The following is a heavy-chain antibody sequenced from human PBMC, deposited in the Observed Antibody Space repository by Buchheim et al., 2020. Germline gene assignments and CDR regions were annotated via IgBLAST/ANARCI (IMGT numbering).Heavy chain of an antibody. J-gene: IGHJ4*02. CDR2: ISSISSNT. Sequence: QVQLVESGGGLVKPGGSLRLSCAASGFTFSDYYMSWIRQAPGKGLEWVSYISSISSNTNYADSVKGGLTISGDNPKNSLYLQMNSLRAEDTAVYYCARAGGSSWYVVSYFDYWGQGTL. CDR1: GFTFSDYY. CDR3: ARAGGSSWYVVSYFDY. V-gene: IGHV3-11*06. D-gene: IGHD6-13*01.